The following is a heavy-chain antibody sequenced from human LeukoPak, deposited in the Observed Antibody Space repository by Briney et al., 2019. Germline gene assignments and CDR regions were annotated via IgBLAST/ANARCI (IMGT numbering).Heavy chain of an antibody. CDR1: GFTFNSYG. Sequence: PGGSLRLSCAASGFTFNSYGMHWVRQAPGKGLEGVAFIRFDGSYKYYADSVKGRFTISRDTSKNTLYLQMNSLRSEDTAVYYCARDGGSYVRDAFDIWGQGTMVTVSS. D-gene: IGHD1-26*01. CDR2: IRFDGSYK. CDR3: ARDGGSYVRDAFDI. V-gene: IGHV3-30*02. J-gene: IGHJ3*02.